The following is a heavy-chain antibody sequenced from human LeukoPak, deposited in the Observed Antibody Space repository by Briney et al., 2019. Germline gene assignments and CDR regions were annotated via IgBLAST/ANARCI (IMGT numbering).Heavy chain of an antibody. V-gene: IGHV3-30-3*01. CDR2: ISYDGSNK. D-gene: IGHD3-10*01. Sequence: GGSLRLSCAASGFTFSSYAMHWVRQAPGKGLEWVAVISYDGSNKYYADSVKGRFTISRDNSKNTLYLQMNSLRAEDTAVYYCAKEIMVRGVILDYWGQGTLVTVSS. J-gene: IGHJ4*02. CDR3: AKEIMVRGVILDY. CDR1: GFTFSSYA.